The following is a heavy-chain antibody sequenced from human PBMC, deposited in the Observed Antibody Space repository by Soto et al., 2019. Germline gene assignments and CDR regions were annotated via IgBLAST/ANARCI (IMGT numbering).Heavy chain of an antibody. V-gene: IGHV4-59*08. CDR1: GGSISSYY. J-gene: IGHJ6*03. Sequence: SETLSLTCTVSGGSISSYYWSWIRQPPGKGLEWIGYIYYSGSTNYNPSLKSRVTISVDTSKNQFSLKLSSVTAADTAVYYCARQPLGFGELFPYYMDVWGKGTTVTV. D-gene: IGHD3-10*01. CDR2: IYYSGST. CDR3: ARQPLGFGELFPYYMDV.